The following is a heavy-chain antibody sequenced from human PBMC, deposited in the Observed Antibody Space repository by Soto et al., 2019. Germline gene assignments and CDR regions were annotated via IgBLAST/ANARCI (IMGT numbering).Heavy chain of an antibody. V-gene: IGHV3-15*07. CDR3: FSYSCCANLLDLYAYPGRGSLDPGSAGM. CDR1: GFTFSNAW. J-gene: IGHJ6*01. Sequence: PGGSLRLSCAASGFTFSNAWINWVRQAPGKGLEWVGRIKSKTDGGTTDFAAPVKGRFAISIDDSKNMVYLQMNSLKTEDTGIYYCFSYSCCANLLDLYAYPGRGSLDPGSAGM. D-gene: IGHD3-3*01. CDR2: IKSKTDGGTT.